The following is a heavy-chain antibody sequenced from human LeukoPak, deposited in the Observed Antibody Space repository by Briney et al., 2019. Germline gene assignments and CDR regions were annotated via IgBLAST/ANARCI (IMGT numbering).Heavy chain of an antibody. CDR2: INHSGST. V-gene: IGHV4-34*01. CDR1: GGSFSGYY. J-gene: IGHJ4*02. Sequence: PSETLSLTCAVYGGSFSGYYWSWIRQPPGKGLEWIGEINHSGSTYYNPSLKSRVTISVDTSKNQFSLKLSSVTAADTAVYYCARDGSGSYSGSFFDYWGQGTLVTVSS. D-gene: IGHD3-10*01. CDR3: ARDGSGSYSGSFFDY.